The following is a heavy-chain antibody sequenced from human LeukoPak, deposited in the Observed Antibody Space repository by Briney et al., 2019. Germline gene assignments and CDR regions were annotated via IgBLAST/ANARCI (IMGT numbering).Heavy chain of an antibody. Sequence: SETLSLTCRVSGASISRHDWSWIRQPPGKGLEWIGYIHYSGSTKCNPSLKSRVTISLDTSKNQFSLKLTSVTAADTAVYYCSRAGTGFNCPGAYWGRGTLVSVSS. D-gene: IGHD1-26*01. V-gene: IGHV4-59*11. CDR2: IHYSGST. CDR1: GASISRHD. J-gene: IGHJ4*02. CDR3: SRAGTGFNCPGAY.